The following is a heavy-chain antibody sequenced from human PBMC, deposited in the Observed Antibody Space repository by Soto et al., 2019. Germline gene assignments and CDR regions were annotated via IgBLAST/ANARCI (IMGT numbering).Heavy chain of an antibody. J-gene: IGHJ6*02. D-gene: IGHD2-21*02. CDR3: ASEGDVPYYYDGMDV. CDR2: ISGYDGRT. CDR1: GYTFTSYG. V-gene: IGHV1-18*01. Sequence: QVHLVQSGAEVKKPGASVKVSCKTSGYTFTSYGISWVRQAPGQGLEWLGWISGYDGRTNLAQKVQDRVTMTTDTSTSTVSGALRSLRSDDTAGYYCASEGDVPYYYDGMDVWGQGTTVTVSS.